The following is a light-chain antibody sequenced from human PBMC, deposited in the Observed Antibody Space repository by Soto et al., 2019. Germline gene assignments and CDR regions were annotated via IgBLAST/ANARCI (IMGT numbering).Light chain of an antibody. CDR3: QQYDNLPPLT. J-gene: IGKJ4*01. Sequence: DIQMTQSPSSLSASVGDRVTITCQASQDISNYLNWYQQKPGKAPKLLIYDASNLETGVPSRFSGSGSGTDFTLAISRLQPEDVATYDCQQYDNLPPLTFGGGTKVEIK. CDR2: DAS. V-gene: IGKV1-33*01. CDR1: QDISNY.